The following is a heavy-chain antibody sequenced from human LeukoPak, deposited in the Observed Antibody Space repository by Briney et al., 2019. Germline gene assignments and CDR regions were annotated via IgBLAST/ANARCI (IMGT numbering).Heavy chain of an antibody. Sequence: GGSLRLSCAASGFTFSSYAMSWVRQAPGKGLEWVSAISGSGGSTYYADSVKGRFTISRDNSLYLQMNSLRAEDTAVYYCARSRSGTYYNADVWGKGTTVTISS. D-gene: IGHD3-10*01. J-gene: IGHJ6*04. CDR2: ISGSGGST. CDR1: GFTFSSYA. V-gene: IGHV3-23*01. CDR3: ARSRSGTYYNADV.